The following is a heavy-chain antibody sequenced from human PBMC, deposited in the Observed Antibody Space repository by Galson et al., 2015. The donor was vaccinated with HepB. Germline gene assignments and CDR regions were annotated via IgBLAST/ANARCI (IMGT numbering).Heavy chain of an antibody. CDR1: GGSFSGYY. D-gene: IGHD3-3*01. J-gene: IGHJ4*02. Sequence: TLSLTCAVYGGSFSGYYWSWIRQPPGKGLEWIGEINHSGSTNYNPSLKSRVTISVDTSKNQFSLKLSSVTAADTAVYYCARLTRYDFWSGYYVHWGQGTLVTVSS. CDR2: INHSGST. CDR3: ARLTRYDFWSGYYVH. V-gene: IGHV4-34*01.